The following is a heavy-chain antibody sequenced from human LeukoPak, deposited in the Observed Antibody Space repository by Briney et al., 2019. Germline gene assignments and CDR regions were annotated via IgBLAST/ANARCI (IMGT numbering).Heavy chain of an antibody. J-gene: IGHJ4*02. CDR1: GFTFSSYG. D-gene: IGHD3-9*01. Sequence: PGGSLRLSCAASGFTFSSYGMHWVRQAPGKGLEWVAVISYDGSNKYYADSVKGRFTISRDNSKNTLYLQMNSLRVEDTAVYYCAKGGRKDILTGFDYWGQGTLVTVSS. V-gene: IGHV3-30*18. CDR2: ISYDGSNK. CDR3: AKGGRKDILTGFDY.